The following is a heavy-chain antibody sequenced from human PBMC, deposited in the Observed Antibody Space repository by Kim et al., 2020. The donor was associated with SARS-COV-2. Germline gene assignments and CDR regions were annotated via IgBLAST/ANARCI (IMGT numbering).Heavy chain of an antibody. V-gene: IGHV3-23*01. CDR2: ISGSGDTT. D-gene: IGHD2-2*02. CDR3: AKFMGSILPTRGMDV. Sequence: CVASGCIVNNYAWTWVRQAPGKGLEGGSAISGSGDTTYYADSVKGRFTISRDYSKSTLYLQMNSLRVEDTAVYYCAKFMGSILPTRGMDV. CDR1: GCIVNNYA. J-gene: IGHJ6*03.